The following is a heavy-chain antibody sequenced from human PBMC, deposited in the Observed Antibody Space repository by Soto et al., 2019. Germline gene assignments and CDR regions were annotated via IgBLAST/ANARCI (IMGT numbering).Heavy chain of an antibody. V-gene: IGHV3-48*03. CDR1: GFTFSSYE. CDR2: ISSSGSTT. CDR3: ARGVLYYNVRSGFDY. D-gene: IGHD3-22*01. J-gene: IGHJ4*02. Sequence: LRLSCAASGFTFSSYEMNWVRQAPGKGLEWISYISSSGSTTYHADSVKGRFTISRDNAKNSLYLQMNSLRAEDTAVYYCARGVLYYNVRSGFDYWGQGTLVTVSS.